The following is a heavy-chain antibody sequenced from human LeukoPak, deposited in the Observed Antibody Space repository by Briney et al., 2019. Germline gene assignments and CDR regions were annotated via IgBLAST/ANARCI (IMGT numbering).Heavy chain of an antibody. CDR1: GGSISSGSYY. J-gene: IGHJ4*02. CDR3: AREGSGSYGWYFDY. CDR2: IYTSGST. Sequence: SETLSLTCTVSGGSISSGSYYWSWIRQPAGKRLEWIGRIYTSGSTNYNPSLKSRVTISVDTSKNQFSLKLSSVTAADTAVYYCAREGSGSYGWYFDYWGQGTLVTVSS. D-gene: IGHD1-26*01. V-gene: IGHV4-61*02.